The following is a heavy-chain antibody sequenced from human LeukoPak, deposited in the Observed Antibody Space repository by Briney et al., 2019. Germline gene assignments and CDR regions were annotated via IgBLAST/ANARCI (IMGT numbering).Heavy chain of an antibody. D-gene: IGHD1-1*01. J-gene: IGHJ6*03. Sequence: SETLSLTCAVYGGSFSDYSWTWIRQPPGKGLEWIGEINQSGGTNHNPSLMSRVIMSVDTSKNQISLKVSSVTAADTAVYYCARVGNSFFINDCSQPGLGAYPPKYNNYRDVGAKGTTVTV. V-gene: IGHV4-34*01. CDR3: ARVGNSFFINDCSQPGLGAYPPKYNNYRDV. CDR2: INQSGGT. CDR1: GGSFSDYS.